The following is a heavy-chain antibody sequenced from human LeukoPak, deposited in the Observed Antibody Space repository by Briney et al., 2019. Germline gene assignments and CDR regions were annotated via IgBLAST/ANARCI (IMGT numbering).Heavy chain of an antibody. CDR2: MFYNVST. V-gene: IGHV4-59*08. CDR1: GGSIRSYY. J-gene: IGHJ3*02. Sequence: SETLSLTCTVSGGSIRSYYWSWIRQSPGKGVEWIAYMFYNVSTNYSPSLKSRVTISVDTSKNQFSLKLISVTAADTAVYFCARQGSGRAFDIWGQGTMVTVSS. CDR3: ARQGSGRAFDI.